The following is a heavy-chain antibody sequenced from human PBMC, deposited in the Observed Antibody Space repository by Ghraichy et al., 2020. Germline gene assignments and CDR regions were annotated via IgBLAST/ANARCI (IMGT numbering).Heavy chain of an antibody. D-gene: IGHD2-21*01. CDR2: INPNSGVT. J-gene: IGHJ4*02. CDR1: GYTFSGYY. V-gene: IGHV1-2*02. CDR3: TRGRPVSGSGDLEGY. Sequence: ASVKVSCKPSGYTFSGYYMHWVRQAPGQGLEWMGWINPNSGVTNYAQKFQGRVTMTRDTSITTAYMELSSLTADDTAVYYCTRGRPVSGSGDLEGYWGQGTLVTVSS.